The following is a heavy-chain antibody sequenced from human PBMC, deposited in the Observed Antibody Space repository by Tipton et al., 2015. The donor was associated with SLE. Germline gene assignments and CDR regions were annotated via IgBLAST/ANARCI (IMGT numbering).Heavy chain of an antibody. J-gene: IGHJ5*02. Sequence: LRLSCTVSGGSISSGGYYWSWIRQHPGKGLEWIGYIYYSGSTYYNPSLKSRVTISVDTSKNQFSLKLSSVTAADTAVYYCAREGSSWSDWFDPWGQGTLVTVSS. CDR1: GGSISSGGYY. D-gene: IGHD6-13*01. CDR3: AREGSSWSDWFDP. V-gene: IGHV4-31*02. CDR2: IYYSGST.